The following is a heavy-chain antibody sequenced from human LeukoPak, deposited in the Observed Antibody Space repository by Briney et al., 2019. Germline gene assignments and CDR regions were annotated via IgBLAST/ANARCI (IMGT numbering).Heavy chain of an antibody. CDR2: INRDGREK. CDR1: GFTFTNYW. V-gene: IGHV3-7*04. D-gene: IGHD1-26*01. J-gene: IGHJ5*02. Sequence: GESLRLSCAASGFTFTNYWMSWVRQAPGKGLEWVANINRDGREKYYVDSVKGRFTISRDNAKSSLYLQVNNLRAEDTAVYYCARVIVGGTNWFDPWGQGTLVTVSS. CDR3: ARVIVGGTNWFDP.